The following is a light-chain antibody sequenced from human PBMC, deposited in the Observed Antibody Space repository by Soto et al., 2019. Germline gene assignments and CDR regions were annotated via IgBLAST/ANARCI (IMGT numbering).Light chain of an antibody. CDR2: SNN. J-gene: IGLJ2*01. CDR3: AAWDDSLNGPV. V-gene: IGLV1-44*01. CDR1: SSNLGGNT. Sequence: QSVLTQPPSASGTPGQRVTISWSGSSSNLGGNTVNWYQQLPGTAPKHLIYSNNQRPSGVPDRFSGSKSGTSASLAISGLQSEDEADYYCAAWDDSLNGPVFGGGTKLTVL.